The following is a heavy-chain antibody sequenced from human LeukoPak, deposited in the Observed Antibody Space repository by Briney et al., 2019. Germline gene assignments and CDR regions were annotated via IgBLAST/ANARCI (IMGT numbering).Heavy chain of an antibody. D-gene: IGHD6-19*01. J-gene: IGHJ5*02. Sequence: PSETLSLTCTVSLGSISSSTYSWGWIRQPPGKGLEWIGHIYYVGRTYYNPSLKSRVTISVDTSKTQFSLKLSYVTAADTAVYYYGIQIFGWSWFDPWGQGTLVTVSS. V-gene: IGHV4-39*01. CDR1: LGSISSSTYS. CDR2: IYYVGRT. CDR3: GIQIFGWSWFDP.